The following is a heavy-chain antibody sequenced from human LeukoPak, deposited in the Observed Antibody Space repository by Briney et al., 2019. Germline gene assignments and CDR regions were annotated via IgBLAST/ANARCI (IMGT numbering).Heavy chain of an antibody. V-gene: IGHV3-33*01. Sequence: PGGSLRLSCAASGFTFSSYGMHRQREAPGKGLEWVAVIWYDRSKKYYADSVKGRFTISRDNSKNTLYLQMNSLRAEDTAVYYCARLESPDYWGQGTLVTVSS. CDR2: IWYDRSKK. J-gene: IGHJ4*02. CDR1: GFTFSSYG. CDR3: ARLESPDY. D-gene: IGHD1-1*01.